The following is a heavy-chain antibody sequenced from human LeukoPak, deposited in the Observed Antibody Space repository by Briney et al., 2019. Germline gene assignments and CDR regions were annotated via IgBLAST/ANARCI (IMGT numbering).Heavy chain of an antibody. CDR2: TNSDDSGT. V-gene: IGHV3-74*01. Sequence: PGGSLRLSCAASGFTFSSYDMHWVRQAPGKGLVWVSSTNSDDSGTGYADSVKGRFTISRDNAKNTLYLQMNSLRAEDTAVYYCARGRMAVAAFDYWGQGTLVTVSS. D-gene: IGHD6-19*01. J-gene: IGHJ4*02. CDR3: ARGRMAVAAFDY. CDR1: GFTFSSYD.